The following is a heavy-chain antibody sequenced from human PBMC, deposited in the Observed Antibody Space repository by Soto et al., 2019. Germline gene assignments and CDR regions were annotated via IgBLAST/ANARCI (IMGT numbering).Heavy chain of an antibody. CDR1: GYTFTTYG. J-gene: IGHJ4*02. Sequence: ASVKVSCKASGYTFTTYGISWVRQAPGQGLEWMGWNNAYNGNTNYAQKLQGRVTMTTDTSTSTAYMELRSLRSDDTAVYYCARDPVAGTYFDYWGQGTLVTVSS. CDR3: ARDPVAGTYFDY. V-gene: IGHV1-18*01. D-gene: IGHD6-19*01. CDR2: NNAYNGNT.